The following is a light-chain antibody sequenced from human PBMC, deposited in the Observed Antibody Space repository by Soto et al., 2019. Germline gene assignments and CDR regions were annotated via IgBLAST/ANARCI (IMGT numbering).Light chain of an antibody. V-gene: IGLV2-8*01. CDR1: SSDVGRYNY. Sequence: QSVLTQPRSASGSPGQSVTISCIGTSSDVGRYNYVSWYQHHPGKAPKLIIYEVTKRPSGVPDRFSGSKSANTASLTVSGLQADDEADYYCSSYVGSNNYVFGTGTKLTVL. CDR3: SSYVGSNNYV. CDR2: EVT. J-gene: IGLJ1*01.